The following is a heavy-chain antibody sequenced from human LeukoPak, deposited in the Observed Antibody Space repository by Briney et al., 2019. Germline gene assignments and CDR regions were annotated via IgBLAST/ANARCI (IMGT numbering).Heavy chain of an antibody. V-gene: IGHV3-23*01. CDR3: AKHAAVGDYFDS. D-gene: IGHD1-26*01. CDR2: ISGSGGST. CDR1: GFTFTNYW. J-gene: IGHJ4*02. Sequence: GGSLRLSCAASGFTFTNYWMHWVRQAPGKGLDWVSGISGSGGSTYYADSVKGRFTISRDISKNTLYLQMSSLRAEETAVYYCAKHAAVGDYFDSWGQGTLVTVSS.